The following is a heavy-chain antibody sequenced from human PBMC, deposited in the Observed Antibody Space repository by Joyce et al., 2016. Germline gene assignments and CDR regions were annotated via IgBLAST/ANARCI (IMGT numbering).Heavy chain of an antibody. CDR3: ARDRGQWADY. D-gene: IGHD6-19*01. V-gene: IGHV4-59*01. CDR2: ISYSGSS. J-gene: IGHJ4*02. CDR1: GGSIITSF. Sequence: QVQLQESGPRLVKPSETLSLTCTVSGGSIITSFWSWIRQPPGKGLEWIGYISYSGSSKYKPSLKSRVTMSVDTSKNQVSLQLSSVTAADTAVYYCARDRGQWADYWGQGALVTVSS.